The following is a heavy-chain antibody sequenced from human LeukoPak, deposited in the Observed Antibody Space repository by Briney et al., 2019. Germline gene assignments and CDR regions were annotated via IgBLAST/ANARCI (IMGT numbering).Heavy chain of an antibody. CDR2: IYTSGST. CDR1: GGSISSGSYY. CDR3: ARGYSSSWYRNWFDP. Sequence: SQTLSLTCTVSGGSISSGSYYWSWIRQPAGKGLEWIGRIYTSGSTNYNPSLKSRVTISVDTSKNPYSLKLSSVTAADTAVYYCARGYSSSWYRNWFDPWGQGTLVTVSS. V-gene: IGHV4-61*02. D-gene: IGHD6-13*01. J-gene: IGHJ5*02.